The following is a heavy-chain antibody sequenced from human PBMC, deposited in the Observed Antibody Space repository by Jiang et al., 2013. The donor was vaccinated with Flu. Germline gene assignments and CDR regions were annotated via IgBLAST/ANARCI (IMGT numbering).Heavy chain of an antibody. CDR2: INHSGST. D-gene: IGHD3-22*01. Sequence: TLSLTCAVYGGSFSGYYWSWIRQPPGKGLEWIGEINHSGSTNYNPSLKSRVTISVDTSKNQFSLKLSSVTAADTAVYYCARVLYYYDSSGYSFDYWGQGTLVTVSS. CDR3: ARVLYYYDSSGYSFDY. CDR1: GGSFSGYY. J-gene: IGHJ4*02. V-gene: IGHV4-34*01.